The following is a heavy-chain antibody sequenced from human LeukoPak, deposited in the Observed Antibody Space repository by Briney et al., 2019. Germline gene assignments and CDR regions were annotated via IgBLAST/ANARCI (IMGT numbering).Heavy chain of an antibody. D-gene: IGHD3-10*01. CDR2: IYYSGST. V-gene: IGHV4-59*01. J-gene: IGHJ6*03. CDR1: GGSISSYY. Sequence: SETLSLTCTVSGGSISSYYWSWIRQPPGKGLEWIGYIYYSGSTNYNPSLKSRVTISVDTSKNQFSLKLSSVTAADTAVYYCARGYYYGSGSYYNPYYYYMDVWGKGTTVTISS. CDR3: ARGYYYGSGSYYNPYYYYMDV.